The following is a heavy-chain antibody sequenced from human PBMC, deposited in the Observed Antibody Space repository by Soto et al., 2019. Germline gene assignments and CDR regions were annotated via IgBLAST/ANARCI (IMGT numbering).Heavy chain of an antibody. D-gene: IGHD4-17*01. CDR3: ARHVYGDYRIDC. V-gene: IGHV4-59*08. J-gene: IGHJ4*02. CDR2: IYYSGST. CDR1: GGSISSYY. Sequence: SETLSLTCTVSGGSISSYYWSWIRQPPGKGLEWIGYIYYSGSTNYNPSLKSRVTISVDTSKNQFSLKLSSVTAADTAVYYCARHVYGDYRIDCWGQGTLVTVSS.